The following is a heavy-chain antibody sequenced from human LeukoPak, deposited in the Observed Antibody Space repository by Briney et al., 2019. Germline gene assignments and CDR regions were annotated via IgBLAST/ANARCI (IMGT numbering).Heavy chain of an antibody. Sequence: SVKVSCKASGGTFSSCAISWVRQAPGQGLEWMGGIIPIFGTANYAQKFQGRVTITADESTSTAYMELSSLRSEDTAVYYCAAYCSSTSCQLSFDYWGQGTLVTVSS. D-gene: IGHD2-2*01. V-gene: IGHV1-69*01. CDR3: AAYCSSTSCQLSFDY. J-gene: IGHJ4*02. CDR1: GGTFSSCA. CDR2: IIPIFGTA.